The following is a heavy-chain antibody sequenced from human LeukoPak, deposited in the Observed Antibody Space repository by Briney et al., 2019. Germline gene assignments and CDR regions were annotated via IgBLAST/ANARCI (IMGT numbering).Heavy chain of an antibody. D-gene: IGHD2-2*02. Sequence: SETLSLTCAVSGYSISSGYYWGWIRQPPGKGLEWIGSIYHSGSTYYNPSLKSRVTISVDTSKNQFSLKLSSVTAADTAVYYCARSLCSSTCCYTGDAFDIWGQGTMVTVSS. CDR3: ARSLCSSTCCYTGDAFDI. V-gene: IGHV4-38-2*01. CDR1: GYSISSGYY. J-gene: IGHJ3*02. CDR2: IYHSGST.